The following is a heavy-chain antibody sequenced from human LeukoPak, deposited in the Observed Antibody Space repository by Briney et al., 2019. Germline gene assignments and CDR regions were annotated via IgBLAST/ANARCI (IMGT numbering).Heavy chain of an antibody. J-gene: IGHJ3*02. V-gene: IGHV7-4-1*02. CDR2: INTNTGNP. D-gene: IGHD3-10*01. Sequence: APVKVSCKASGYTFSSYGMHWVRQAPGQGLEWMGWINTNTGNPTYAQGFTGRFVFSLDTSVSTAYLQISSLKAEDTAVYYCASRSMVRGVIRGAFDIWGQGTMVTVSS. CDR1: GYTFSSYG. CDR3: ASRSMVRGVIRGAFDI.